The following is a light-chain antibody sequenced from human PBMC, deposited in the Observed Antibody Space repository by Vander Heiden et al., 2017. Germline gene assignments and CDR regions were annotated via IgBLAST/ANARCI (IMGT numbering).Light chain of an antibody. CDR2: EVS. CDR1: SSDVGGYSF. CDR3: SSYTTTSALVL. Sequence: QSAVTQPASVSGSPGQSSSISCTGTSSDVGGYSFVSWYHQHPGKAPRLMIYEVSDRPSGVSNRFSGSKLGNTASLTISGLQPEDEADYYCSSYTTTSALVLFGGGTKVTV. V-gene: IGLV2-14*01. J-gene: IGLJ2*01.